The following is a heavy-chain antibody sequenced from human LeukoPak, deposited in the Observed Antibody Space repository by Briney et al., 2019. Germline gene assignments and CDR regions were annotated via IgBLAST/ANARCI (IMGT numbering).Heavy chain of an antibody. V-gene: IGHV4-30-4*01. J-gene: IGHJ5*02. CDR2: ISYSGST. D-gene: IGHD3-10*01. CDR1: GDSISSGDYF. Sequence: SETLSLTCTVSGDSISSGDYFWSWTRQPPGKGLEWLGYISYSGSTYSNPSVESRPIMSLDTSKNQFSLRLSSVTAADTAVYYCARGINVRGVIKWFDPWGQGTLVTVSS. CDR3: ARGINVRGVIKWFDP.